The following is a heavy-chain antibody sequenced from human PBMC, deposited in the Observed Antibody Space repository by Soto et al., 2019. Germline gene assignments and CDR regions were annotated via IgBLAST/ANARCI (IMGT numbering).Heavy chain of an antibody. Sequence: PVGSLRLSCAASGFTVSSNYMSWVRQAPGKGLEWVSVIYSGGSTYYADSVKGRFTISRDNSKNTLYLQMNSLRAEDTAVYYCARDHYYGSGAHFDYWGQGTLVTVSS. CDR1: GFTVSSNY. V-gene: IGHV3-53*01. CDR3: ARDHYYGSGAHFDY. J-gene: IGHJ4*02. CDR2: IYSGGST. D-gene: IGHD3-10*01.